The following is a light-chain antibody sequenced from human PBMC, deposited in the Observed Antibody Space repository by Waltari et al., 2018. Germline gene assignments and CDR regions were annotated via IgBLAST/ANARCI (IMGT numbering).Light chain of an antibody. CDR3: QQADSFPLT. CDR2: GAS. Sequence: DIQMTQSPSSVSAFVGDRVTITCRASKGLNSWLAWYQQQPGKAPKLLIQGASSLRSGVPSRFSGRGSGTNFTLTISSLQPEDFATYYCQQADSFPLTFGGGTKVDVK. V-gene: IGKV1-12*01. CDR1: KGLNSW. J-gene: IGKJ4*01.